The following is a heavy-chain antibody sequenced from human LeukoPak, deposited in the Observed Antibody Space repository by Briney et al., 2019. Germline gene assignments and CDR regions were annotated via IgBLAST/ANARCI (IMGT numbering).Heavy chain of an antibody. CDR3: AKDAENMYYGSVPDAFDI. CDR2: ISGSGGST. D-gene: IGHD3-10*01. Sequence: GGSLRLSCAASGFTFSSYAMSWVRQAPGKGLEWVSAISGSGGSTYYADSVKGRFTISRDNSKNTLYLQMNSLRAEDTAVYYCAKDAENMYYGSVPDAFDIWGQGTMVTVSS. V-gene: IGHV3-23*01. J-gene: IGHJ3*02. CDR1: GFTFSSYA.